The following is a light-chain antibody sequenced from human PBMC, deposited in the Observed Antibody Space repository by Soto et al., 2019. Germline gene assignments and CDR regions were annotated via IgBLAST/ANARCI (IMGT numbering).Light chain of an antibody. J-gene: IGKJ5*01. CDR1: RSIDVW. CDR3: QQFHSFPIT. CDR2: DAS. Sequence: DIQMTQSPSTLSASAGDRVTITCRASRSIDVWLAWYQQKPGKAPKLLINDASSLESGVPSRFTSSGSGTEFTLTISSLQPDDFATYYCQQFHSFPITFGQGTRLEIK. V-gene: IGKV1-5*01.